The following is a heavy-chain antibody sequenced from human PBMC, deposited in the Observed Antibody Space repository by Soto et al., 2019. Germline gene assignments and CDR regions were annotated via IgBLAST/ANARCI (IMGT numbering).Heavy chain of an antibody. CDR3: ARGPPSYYSGYDLNWFDP. J-gene: IGHJ5*02. CDR1: GYTFTGYF. D-gene: IGHD5-12*01. Sequence: ASVKVSCKASGYTFTGYFMHWVRQAPGQGLEWMGWINPNSGGTNYAQKFQGRVTMTRDTSISTAYMELSRLRSDDTAVYYCARGPPSYYSGYDLNWFDPWGQGTLVTVSS. V-gene: IGHV1-2*02. CDR2: INPNSGGT.